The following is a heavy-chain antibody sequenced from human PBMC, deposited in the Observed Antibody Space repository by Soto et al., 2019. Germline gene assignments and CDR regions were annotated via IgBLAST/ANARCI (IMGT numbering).Heavy chain of an antibody. CDR1: GGSISSSSYY. D-gene: IGHD6-19*01. CDR2: IYYSGST. J-gene: IGHJ3*02. Sequence: NPSETLSLTCTVSGGSISSSSYYWGWIRQPPGKGLEWIGSIYYSGSTNYNPSLKSRVTISVDTSKNQFSLKLSSVTAADTAVYYCARLASIAVAGTGSVDAFDIWGQGTMVTVSS. CDR3: ARLASIAVAGTGSVDAFDI. V-gene: IGHV4-39*07.